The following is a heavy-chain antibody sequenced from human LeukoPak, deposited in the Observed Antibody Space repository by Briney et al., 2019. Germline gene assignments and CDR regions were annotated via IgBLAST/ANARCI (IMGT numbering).Heavy chain of an antibody. V-gene: IGHV4-4*07. CDR1: GGTISRYY. Sequence: SETLSLTCTASGGTISRYYTSWIRQPAGKGLEWIGRIYTSGSTTNNPSLNTRVTTSTDTSTNQFSPKLSSVTAPDPAVYYCASGPGNQGEYYFDYWGHGTLVTVSS. D-gene: IGHD1-14*01. CDR2: IYTSGST. CDR3: ASGPGNQGEYYFDY. J-gene: IGHJ4*01.